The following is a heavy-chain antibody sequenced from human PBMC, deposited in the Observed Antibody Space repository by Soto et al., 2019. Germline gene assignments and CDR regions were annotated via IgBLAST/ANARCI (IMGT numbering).Heavy chain of an antibody. V-gene: IGHV1-69*13. J-gene: IGHJ3*02. D-gene: IGHD6-19*01. CDR1: GGAVSSYA. CDR3: ARELIAVAGDDAFAI. Sequence: SVKVSCKVSGGAVSSYAISWVRQAPGQGLEWMGGIIPIFGTANYAQKFQGRVTITADESTSTAYMELSSLRSEDTAVYYCARELIAVAGDDAFAIWGQGTMVTVSS. CDR2: IIPIFGTA.